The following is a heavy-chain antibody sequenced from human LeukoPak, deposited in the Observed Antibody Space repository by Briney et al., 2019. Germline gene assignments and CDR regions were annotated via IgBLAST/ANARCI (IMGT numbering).Heavy chain of an antibody. CDR1: GFTVSSNY. CDR3: ARSMANYYYYYMDV. J-gene: IGHJ6*03. CDR2: IYSGGST. D-gene: IGHD2/OR15-2a*01. V-gene: IGHV3-53*01. Sequence: PGGSLRLSCAASGFTVSSNYMSWVRQAPGKRLEWVSVIYSGGSTYYADSVKGRFTISRDNSKNTLYLQMNSLRAEDTAVYYCARSMANYYYYYMDVWGKGTTVTVSS.